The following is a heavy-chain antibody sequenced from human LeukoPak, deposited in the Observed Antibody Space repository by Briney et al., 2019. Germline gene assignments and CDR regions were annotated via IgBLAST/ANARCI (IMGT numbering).Heavy chain of an antibody. CDR2: ISSSTTYM. CDR1: GFSLSDYN. J-gene: IGHJ6*03. D-gene: IGHD3-10*01. CDR3: ARDDGSGSYANFYYYYYYMDV. V-gene: IGHV3-21*01. Sequence: GGSLRLSCTASGFSLSDYNMNWVRQAPGKGLEWVSSISSSTTYMYYADSVKGRFTISRDNAKKSLYLQMSSLRAEDTAVYYCARDDGSGSYANFYYYYYYMDVWGKGTTVTVSS.